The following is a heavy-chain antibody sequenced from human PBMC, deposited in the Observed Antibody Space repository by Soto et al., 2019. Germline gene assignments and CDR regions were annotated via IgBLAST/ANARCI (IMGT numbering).Heavy chain of an antibody. D-gene: IGHD1-1*01. CDR1: GYTFTSYG. Sequence: HVQLVQSGAEVKKPWASVKVSCKASGYTFTSYGISWVRQAPGQGLERLGWIRTHNGNTNHPQKLKGRVTITTDTATATAYLEPRSLRSDDTAEYYSARGGTPIALWGQGTLVTVSS. CDR3: ARGGTPIAL. J-gene: IGHJ5*02. CDR2: IRTHNGNT. V-gene: IGHV1-18*01.